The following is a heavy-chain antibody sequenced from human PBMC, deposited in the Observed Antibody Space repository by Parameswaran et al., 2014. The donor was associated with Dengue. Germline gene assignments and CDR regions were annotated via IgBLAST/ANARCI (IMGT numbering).Heavy chain of an antibody. D-gene: IGHD3/OR15-3a*01. J-gene: IGHJ5*02. CDR2: IIPIFGTA. V-gene: IGHV1-69*01. CDR3: ARGLGLLSWFDP. Sequence: SWVRQAPGQGLEWMGGIIPIFGTANYAQKFQGRVTITADESTSTAYMELSSLRSEDTAVYYCARGLGLLSWFDPWGQGTLVTVSS.